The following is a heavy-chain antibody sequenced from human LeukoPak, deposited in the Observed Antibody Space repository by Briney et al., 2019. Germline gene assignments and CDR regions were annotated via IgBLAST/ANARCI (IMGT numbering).Heavy chain of an antibody. J-gene: IGHJ4*02. V-gene: IGHV4-59*01. CDR1: GGSISSYY. CDR3: ARDTGYDSSGYRYFDY. D-gene: IGHD3-22*01. Sequence: SETLSLTCTVSGGSISSYYWSWIRQPPGKGLEWIGYIYYSGSTNYNPSLKSRVTISVDTSKNQSSLKLSSVTAADTAVYYCARDTGYDSSGYRYFDYWGQGTLVTVSS. CDR2: IYYSGST.